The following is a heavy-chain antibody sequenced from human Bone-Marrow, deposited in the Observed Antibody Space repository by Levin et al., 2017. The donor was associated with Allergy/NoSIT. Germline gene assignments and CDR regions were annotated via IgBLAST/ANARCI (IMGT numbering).Heavy chain of an antibody. CDR1: GFPVSSNY. V-gene: IGHV3-53*01. Sequence: LSLTCAASGFPVSSNYMSWVRQAPGKGLEWVSVIYSGGDTKYTDSVKGRFTISRDNSKNTLYLQMNSLRAEDTAVYYCAKCSGWYGKGYFDLWGRGTLVTVSS. J-gene: IGHJ2*01. D-gene: IGHD6-19*01. CDR3: AKCSGWYGKGYFDL. CDR2: IYSGGDT.